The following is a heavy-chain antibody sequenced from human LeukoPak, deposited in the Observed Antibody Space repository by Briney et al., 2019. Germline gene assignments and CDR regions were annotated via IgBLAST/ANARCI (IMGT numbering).Heavy chain of an antibody. Sequence: SETLSLTCTVSGGSISSSTYYWGWIRQPPGKGLEWIGSIYYSGSTYYNPSLKSRVTISVDTSKNQFSLKLSSVTAADTAVYYCARYPDSSGYYYIDYWGQGTLVTVSS. D-gene: IGHD3-22*01. CDR1: GGSISSSTYY. CDR3: ARYPDSSGYYYIDY. CDR2: IYYSGST. V-gene: IGHV4-39*07. J-gene: IGHJ4*02.